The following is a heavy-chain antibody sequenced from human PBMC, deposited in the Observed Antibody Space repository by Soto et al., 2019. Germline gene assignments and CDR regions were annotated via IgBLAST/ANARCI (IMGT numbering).Heavy chain of an antibody. CDR2: IYHSGST. V-gene: IGHV4-30-2*01. Sequence: PSETLSLTCAVSGGSISSGGYSWSWIRQPPGKGLEWIGYIYHSGSTYYNPSLKSRVTISADTSKNVLSLNLASVTAADTAVYYCTRVFISGVLRDTRPPNYYQYGMDVWGPGTTVTVSS. CDR3: TRVFISGVLRDTRPPNYYQYGMDV. J-gene: IGHJ6*02. CDR1: GGSISSGGYS. D-gene: IGHD3-10*01.